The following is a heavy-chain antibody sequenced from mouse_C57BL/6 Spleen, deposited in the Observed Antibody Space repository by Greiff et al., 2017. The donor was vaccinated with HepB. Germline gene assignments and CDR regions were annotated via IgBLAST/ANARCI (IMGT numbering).Heavy chain of an antibody. CDR2: INPGSGGT. CDR1: GYAFTNYL. J-gene: IGHJ2*01. V-gene: IGHV1-54*01. Sequence: QVQLQQSGAELVRPGTSVKVSCKASGYAFTNYLIEWVKQRPGQGLEWIGVINPGSGGTNYNEKFKGKATLTADKSSSTAYMQLSSLASEDSAVYFCVRRDFDYWGQGTTLTVSS. CDR3: VRRDFDY.